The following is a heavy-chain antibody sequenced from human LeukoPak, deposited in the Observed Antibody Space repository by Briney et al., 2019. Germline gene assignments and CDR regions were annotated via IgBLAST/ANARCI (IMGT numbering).Heavy chain of an antibody. V-gene: IGHV3-23*01. Sequence: GGSLRLSCAASGFTFSTYGMSWVRQAPGKGLEWVSGMSGSGGSTYYADSVKGRFTISRDNSKNTVYLQMNSLRAEDTAVYYCTRRKLVGGNWFDPWGQGTLVTVSS. J-gene: IGHJ5*02. CDR3: TRRKLVGGNWFDP. D-gene: IGHD6-6*01. CDR1: GFTFSTYG. CDR2: MSGSGGST.